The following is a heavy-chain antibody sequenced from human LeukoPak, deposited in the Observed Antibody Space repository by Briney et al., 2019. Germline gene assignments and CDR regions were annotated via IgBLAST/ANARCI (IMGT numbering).Heavy chain of an antibody. CDR3: ARGLTGAAAHPMDV. CDR1: GYTFTGYY. D-gene: IGHD6-6*01. Sequence: GASVKVSCKASGYTFTGYYMHWVRQAPGQGLEWMGWINPNSGGTNYAQKFQGRVTMTRDTSISTAYMELSRLRSDDTAVYYCARGLTGAAAHPMDVWGQGTTVTVSS. J-gene: IGHJ6*02. V-gene: IGHV1-2*02. CDR2: INPNSGGT.